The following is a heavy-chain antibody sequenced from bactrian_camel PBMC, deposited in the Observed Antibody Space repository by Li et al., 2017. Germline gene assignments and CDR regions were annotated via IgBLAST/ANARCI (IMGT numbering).Heavy chain of an antibody. J-gene: IGHJ6*01. CDR2: IDSDGST. CDR1: GFTFSSYS. V-gene: IGHV3S42*01. CDR3: AADVDPTWPGGLGNPADFGY. Sequence: VQLVESGGGLVQPGGSLRLSCVASGFTFSSYSMSWVRQAPGKEREGVAAIDSDGSTSYAVPVKGRFTISKDNAKNTLYLQMNSLRPEDTAMYYCAADVDPTWPGGLGNPADFGYWGQGTQVTVS. D-gene: IGHD5*01.